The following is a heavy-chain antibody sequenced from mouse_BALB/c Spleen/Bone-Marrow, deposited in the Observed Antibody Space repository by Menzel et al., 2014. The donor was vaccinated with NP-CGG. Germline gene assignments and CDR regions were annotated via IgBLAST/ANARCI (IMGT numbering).Heavy chain of an antibody. V-gene: IGHV5-6-4*01. Sequence: DVHLVESGGGLVKPGGSLKLSCAASGFTFXSYTMYWVRQTPEKRLEWVATISSGGSYTDYQDSVKGQFTISRDNAKNTLDLQISSLKSEDTAMYYCTRAVELRHAMDYWGQGTSVTVSS. CDR2: ISSGGSYT. CDR1: GFTFXSYT. J-gene: IGHJ4*01. CDR3: TRAVELRHAMDY. D-gene: IGHD2-4*01.